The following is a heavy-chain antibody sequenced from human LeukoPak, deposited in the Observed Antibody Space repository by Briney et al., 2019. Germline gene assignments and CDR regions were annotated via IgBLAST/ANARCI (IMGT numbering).Heavy chain of an antibody. Sequence: PSETLSLTCAVYGGSFSGYYWSWIRQPPGKGLEWIGEINHSGSTNYNPSLKSRVTISLDTSKNQFSLKLSSVTAADTAVYYCARARGYYANYFDYWGQGTLVTVSS. J-gene: IGHJ4*02. CDR1: GGSFSGYY. V-gene: IGHV4-34*01. CDR3: ARARGYYANYFDY. CDR2: INHSGST. D-gene: IGHD3-3*01.